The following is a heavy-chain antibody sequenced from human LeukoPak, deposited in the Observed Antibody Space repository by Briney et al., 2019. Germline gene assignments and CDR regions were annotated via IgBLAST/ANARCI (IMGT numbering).Heavy chain of an antibody. V-gene: IGHV4-61*02. CDR3: AREGIQLWLGWFDP. CDR2: IYTSGST. J-gene: IGHJ5*02. CDR1: GGSISSGSYY. D-gene: IGHD5-18*01. Sequence: SETLSLTCTVSGGSISSGSYYWRWIRQPAGKGLEWIGRIYTSGSTNYNPSLKSRLTISVDPSKNQFSLKLSSVTAADTAVYYCAREGIQLWLGWFDPWGQGTLVTVSS.